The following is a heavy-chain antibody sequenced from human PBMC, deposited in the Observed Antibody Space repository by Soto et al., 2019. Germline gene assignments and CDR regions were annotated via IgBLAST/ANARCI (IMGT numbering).Heavy chain of an antibody. J-gene: IGHJ6*02. CDR1: GLTFSGSA. CDR2: IRSKANSYAT. D-gene: IGHD5-12*01. V-gene: IGHV3-73*01. CDR3: TRISGYLYNYYGMDV. Sequence: GGSLRLSCAASGLTFSGSAIHWVRQASGKGLEWVGRIRSKANSYATAYAASVKGRFTISRDDSKNTAYLQMNSLKTEDTAVYYCTRISGYLYNYYGMDVWGQGTTVNV.